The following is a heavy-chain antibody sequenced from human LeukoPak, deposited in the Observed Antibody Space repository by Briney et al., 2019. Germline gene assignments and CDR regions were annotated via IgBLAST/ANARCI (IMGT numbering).Heavy chain of an antibody. Sequence: SETLSLTCTVSGGSITSYYWSWIRQPPGKGLEWIGNIYYSGSTNYNPSLKSRVTISVDTSRNQFSLRLSSVTAADTAVYYCARYSRGFGYWGQGTLVTVSS. CDR1: GGSITSYY. V-gene: IGHV4-59*01. CDR3: ARYSRGFGY. J-gene: IGHJ4*02. D-gene: IGHD4-11*01. CDR2: IYYSGST.